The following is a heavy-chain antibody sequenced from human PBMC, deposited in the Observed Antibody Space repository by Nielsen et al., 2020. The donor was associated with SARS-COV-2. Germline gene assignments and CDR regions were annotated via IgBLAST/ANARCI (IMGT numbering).Heavy chain of an antibody. CDR2: ISWNSGSI. V-gene: IGHV3-9*01. D-gene: IGHD6-19*01. J-gene: IGHJ2*01. CDR3: AKDMSFGSGWSGYFDL. CDR1: GFTFDDYA. Sequence: SLKISCAASGFTFDDYAKHWVRQAPGQGLEGVSGISWNSGSIGYADSVKGRFTISRDNAKNSLYLQMNSLRAEDTALYYCAKDMSFGSGWSGYFDLWGRGTLVTVSS.